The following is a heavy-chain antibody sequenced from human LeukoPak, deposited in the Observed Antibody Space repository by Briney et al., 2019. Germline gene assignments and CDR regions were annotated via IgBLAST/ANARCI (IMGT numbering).Heavy chain of an antibody. J-gene: IGHJ5*02. V-gene: IGHV4-34*01. CDR2: INHSGTT. D-gene: IGHD3-10*01. CDR1: GGSFSGYY. Sequence: SETLSHTCVVYGGSFSGYYWSWIRQPPGKGLEWIGEINHSGTTNYNPSLKSRVTISLDTSKNQFSLKLSSVTAADTAVYYCASSRVYSGGEWQNWFDPWGQGTLVTVSS. CDR3: ASSRVYSGGEWQNWFDP.